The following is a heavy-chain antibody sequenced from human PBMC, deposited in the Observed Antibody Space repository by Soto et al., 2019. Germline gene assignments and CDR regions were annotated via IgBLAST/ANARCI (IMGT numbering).Heavy chain of an antibody. J-gene: IGHJ4*02. D-gene: IGHD3-22*01. CDR2: IWYDGSNK. V-gene: IGHV3-33*01. CDR1: GFTFSSYG. Sequence: QVQLVESGGGVVQPGRSLRLSCAASGFTFSSYGMHWVRQAPGKGLEWVAVIWYDGSNKYYADSVKGRFTISRDNSKNTLYLQMNSLRAEDTAVYYCARDQEDDSSGYYYDIWPEIGYWGQGTLATVSS. CDR3: ARDQEDDSSGYYYDIWPEIGY.